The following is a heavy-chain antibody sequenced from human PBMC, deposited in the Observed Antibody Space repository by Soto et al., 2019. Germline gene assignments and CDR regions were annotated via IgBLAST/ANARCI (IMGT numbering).Heavy chain of an antibody. J-gene: IGHJ5*02. D-gene: IGHD2-2*01. Sequence: LRLSCAASGFTFSSYSMNWVRQAPGKGLEWVSSISSSSSYIYYADSVKGRFTISRDNAKNSLYLQMNSLRAEDTAVYYCARRPGYCSSTSCYYSWFDPWGQGTLVTVSS. CDR2: ISSSSSYI. V-gene: IGHV3-21*01. CDR1: GFTFSSYS. CDR3: ARRPGYCSSTSCYYSWFDP.